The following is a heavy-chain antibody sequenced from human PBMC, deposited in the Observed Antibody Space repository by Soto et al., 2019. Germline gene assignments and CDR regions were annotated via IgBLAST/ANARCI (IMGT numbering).Heavy chain of an antibody. CDR3: ARVLLGSTYFDL. D-gene: IGHD1-26*01. CDR1: GFTFSSYW. CDR2: INSDGTRT. Sequence: EVQLVESGGGLVQPGGSLRLSCAASGFTFSSYWMHWVRQAPGKGLVWVSFINSDGTRTIYADSVKGRLTTSRDSAKNTLYLQIHSLRAEDTAVYYCARVLLGSTYFDLWGRGTLVTVSS. V-gene: IGHV3-74*01. J-gene: IGHJ2*01.